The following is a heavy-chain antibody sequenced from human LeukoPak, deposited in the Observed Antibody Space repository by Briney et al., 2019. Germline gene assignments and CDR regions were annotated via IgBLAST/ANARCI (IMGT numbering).Heavy chain of an antibody. CDR2: IIPLFGTA. J-gene: IGHJ4*02. D-gene: IGHD1-26*01. Sequence: SVKVSCKASGGTFSSYTFNWVRQAPGQGLEWMGGIIPLFGTANYAQKFQGRVTITADESTSTAYMELSSLRSEDTAVYYCARSHWDFRLYFDYWGQGTLVTVSS. V-gene: IGHV1-69*13. CDR1: GGTFSSYT. CDR3: ARSHWDFRLYFDY.